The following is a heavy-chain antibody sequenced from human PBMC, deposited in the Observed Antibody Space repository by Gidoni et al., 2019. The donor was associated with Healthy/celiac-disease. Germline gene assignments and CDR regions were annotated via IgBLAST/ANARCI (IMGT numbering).Heavy chain of an antibody. J-gene: IGHJ4*02. CDR3: ARGNPAWRWVY. D-gene: IGHD1-26*01. CDR1: SGSFSGYY. Sequence: QVQLQQWGAGLLKPSETLSLTCAVYSGSFSGYYWRWIRQPLGKGLEWIGEINHSGSTNYNPSLKSRVTISVDTSKNQFSLKLSSVTAADTAVYYCARGNPAWRWVYWGQGTLVTVSS. V-gene: IGHV4-34*01. CDR2: INHSGST.